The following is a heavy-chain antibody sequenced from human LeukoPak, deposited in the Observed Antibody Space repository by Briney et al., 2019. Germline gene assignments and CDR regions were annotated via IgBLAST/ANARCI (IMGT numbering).Heavy chain of an antibody. CDR2: INGSGGST. V-gene: IGHV3-23*01. CDR3: AKGVNYYDSSGYARRYWYFDL. CDR1: GFTFSSYA. J-gene: IGHJ2*01. D-gene: IGHD3-22*01. Sequence: GGSLRLSCAASGFTFSSYAMSWVRQAPGKGLEWVSAINGSGGSTYYADSVKGRFTISRDNSKNTLYLQMNSLRAEDTAVYYCAKGVNYYDSSGYARRYWYFDLWGRGTLVTVSS.